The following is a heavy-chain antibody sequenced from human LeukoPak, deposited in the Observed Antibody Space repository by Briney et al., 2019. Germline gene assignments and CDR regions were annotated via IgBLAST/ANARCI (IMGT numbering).Heavy chain of an antibody. CDR1: GFTVSTYA. CDR3: AKVFRSGDLFVSDS. J-gene: IGHJ4*02. CDR2: GSGTST. D-gene: IGHD2-21*02. V-gene: IGHV3-23*01. Sequence: GGSLRLSCAASGFTVSTYAMSWVRQAQGKGLEWVSGGSGTSTYYADSVKGRFTISRDNSKNTLYLQMNSLRAEDTAVYYCAKVFRSGDLFVSDSWGQGTLVTVSS.